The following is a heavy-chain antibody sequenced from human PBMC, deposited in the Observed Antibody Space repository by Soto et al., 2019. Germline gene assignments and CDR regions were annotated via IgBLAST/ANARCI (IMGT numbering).Heavy chain of an antibody. D-gene: IGHD3-16*01. J-gene: IGHJ6*03. CDR1: GGSSSSSSYY. V-gene: IGHV4-39*01. Sequence: PSETLSLTCTVSGGSSSSSSYYWGWIRQPPGKGLEWIGTMYYSGSTYYNPSLKSRVTISVDTPKNQFSLKLSSVTAADTAVYYCARLGAPYYYYYYMDVWGKGTTVTVSS. CDR3: ARLGAPYYYYYYMDV. CDR2: MYYSGST.